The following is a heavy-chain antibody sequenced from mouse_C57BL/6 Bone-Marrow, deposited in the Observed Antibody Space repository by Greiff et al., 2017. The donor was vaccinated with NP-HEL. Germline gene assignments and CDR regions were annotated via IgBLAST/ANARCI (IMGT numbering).Heavy chain of an antibody. CDR3: ARLITPYYYAMDY. V-gene: IGHV1-64*01. Sequence: QVQLQQPGAELVKPGASVKLSCKASGYTFTSYWMHWVKQRPGQGLEWIGMIHPNSGSTNYNEKFKSKATLTVDKSSSTAYMQLISLTSEDSAVYYCARLITPYYYAMDYWGQGTSVTVSS. D-gene: IGHD2-4*01. CDR1: GYTFTSYW. J-gene: IGHJ4*01. CDR2: IHPNSGST.